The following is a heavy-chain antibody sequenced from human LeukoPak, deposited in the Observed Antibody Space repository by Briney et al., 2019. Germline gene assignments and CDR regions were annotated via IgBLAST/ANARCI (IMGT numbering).Heavy chain of an antibody. CDR2: INPNSGGT. D-gene: IGHD3-22*01. CDR1: GYTFTGYY. Sequence: GASVKVSCKASGYTFTGYYMHLVRQAPGQGLEWMGRINPNSGGTNYAQKFQGRVTMTRDTSISTAYMELSRLRSDDSAVYYCARGEGYYYDSSGYYLFDYWGQGTLVTVSS. CDR3: ARGEGYYYDSSGYYLFDY. J-gene: IGHJ4*02. V-gene: IGHV1-2*06.